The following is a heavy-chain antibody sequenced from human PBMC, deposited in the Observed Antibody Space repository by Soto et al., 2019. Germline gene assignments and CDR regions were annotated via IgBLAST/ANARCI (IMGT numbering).Heavy chain of an antibody. CDR2: IYYSGST. V-gene: IGHV4-59*08. CDR1: GGSISSYY. CDR3: ARFLPRLAGAFDI. J-gene: IGHJ3*02. D-gene: IGHD5-12*01. Sequence: PSETLSLTCTVSGGSISSYYWTWIRQPPGKGLEWIGYIYYSGSTNYNPSLKSRVTISVDTSKNHFSLRLSSVTAADTAVYYCARFLPRLAGAFDIWGQGTMVTLSS.